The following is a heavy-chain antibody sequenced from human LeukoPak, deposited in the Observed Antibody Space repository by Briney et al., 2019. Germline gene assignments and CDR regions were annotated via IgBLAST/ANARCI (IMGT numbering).Heavy chain of an antibody. J-gene: IGHJ3*02. V-gene: IGHV3-11*04. Sequence: GGSLRLSCAASGFTFSDYHMSWIRQAPGKGLEWVSYISSSGSDKYYPDSVKGRFTISRDNAKNSLYLQMNSLRAEDTAVYYCARRTSGAFAIWGQGTKVTVSS. CDR2: ISSSGSDK. CDR1: GFTFSDYH. CDR3: ARRTSGAFAI.